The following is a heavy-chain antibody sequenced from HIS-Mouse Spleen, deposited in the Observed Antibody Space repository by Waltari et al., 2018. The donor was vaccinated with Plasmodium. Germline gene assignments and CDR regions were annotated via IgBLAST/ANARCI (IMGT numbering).Heavy chain of an antibody. CDR2: IKQDGSEK. D-gene: IGHD6-13*01. CDR1: GFNLSSYW. J-gene: IGHJ2*01. V-gene: IGHV3-7*01. Sequence: EVQLVESGGGLVQPGVSLRLSCAASGFNLSSYWISWVRQAPGKGLEWVANIKQDGSEKYYVDSVKGRFTISRDNAKNSLYLQMNSLRAEDTAVYYCASSWYWYFDLWGRGTLVTVSS. CDR3: ASSWYWYFDL.